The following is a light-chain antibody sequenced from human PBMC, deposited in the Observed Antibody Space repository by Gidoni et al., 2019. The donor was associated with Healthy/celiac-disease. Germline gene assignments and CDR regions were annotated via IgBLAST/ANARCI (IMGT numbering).Light chain of an antibody. CDR2: GET. V-gene: IGKV3-15*01. CDR1: QSVSSN. J-gene: IGKJ5*01. Sequence: IVLTHPPATLSVSPGEIATLACRASQSVSSNLAWDQQKPGPAPRLLNYGETTRATGIASRFSGSGSGTEFTLTISSLQSEDVAVYYCQRYNNWPSFXQXTRLEIK. CDR3: QRYNNWPS.